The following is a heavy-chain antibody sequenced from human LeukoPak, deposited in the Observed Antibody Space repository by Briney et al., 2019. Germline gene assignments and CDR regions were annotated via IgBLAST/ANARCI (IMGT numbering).Heavy chain of an antibody. CDR2: IDWDDDK. CDR1: GFSLSTSGMC. D-gene: IGHD6-6*01. CDR3: ARSISQLVDAFDI. J-gene: IGHJ3*02. V-gene: IGHV2-70*11. Sequence: ESGPALVKPTQTLTLTRAFSGFSLSTSGMCVGWIRQPPGKALEWLARIDWDDDKYYSTSLKTRLTISKNTSKNQVVLRMTNMDPVDTATYYCARSISQLVDAFDIWGQGTMVTVSS.